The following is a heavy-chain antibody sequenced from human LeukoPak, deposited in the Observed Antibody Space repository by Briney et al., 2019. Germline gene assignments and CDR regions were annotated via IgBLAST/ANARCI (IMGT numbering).Heavy chain of an antibody. CDR3: ARPRTDDYVWGSYRYYFDY. CDR1: GGSISSGGYY. V-gene: IGHV4-31*03. D-gene: IGHD3-16*02. Sequence: SETLSLTCTVSGGSISSGGYYWSWIRQHPGKGLEWIGYIYYSGSTYYNPSLKSRVTISVDTSKNQFSLKLSSVTAADTAVYYCARPRTDDYVWGSYRYYFDYWGQGTLVTVSS. J-gene: IGHJ4*02. CDR2: IYYSGST.